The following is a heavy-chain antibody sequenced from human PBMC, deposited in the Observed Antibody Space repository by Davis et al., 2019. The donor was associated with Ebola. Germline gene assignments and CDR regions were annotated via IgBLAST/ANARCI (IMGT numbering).Heavy chain of an antibody. J-gene: IGHJ6*03. CDR3: ARDGVVVAASRVYYYYYYYMDV. V-gene: IGHV4-34*01. CDR2: INHSGST. D-gene: IGHD2-15*01. CDR1: GGSFSDYY. Sequence: PSETLSLTCAVYGGSFSDYYWNWIRQSPGKGLEWIGEINHSGSTNYNPSLKSRVTISIDTSQNQFSLKLNSVTAADTAVYYCARDGVVVAASRVYYYYYYYMDVWGKGTTVTVSS.